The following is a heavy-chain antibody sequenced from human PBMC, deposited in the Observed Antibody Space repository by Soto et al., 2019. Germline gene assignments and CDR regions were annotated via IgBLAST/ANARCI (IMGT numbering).Heavy chain of an antibody. CDR3: TRGGGGSLDY. CDR1: GFTFSNYW. CDR2: INTDGSTT. J-gene: IGHJ4*02. V-gene: IGHV3-74*01. D-gene: IGHD1-26*01. Sequence: EVQLEESGGGLVQPGGSLRLSCAASGFTFSNYWMHWVRQAPGKGLLWVSHINTDGSTTTYADSVKGRFTISRDNAKKTMYLQMTSLRAGDTAVYYCTRGGGGSLDYWGQGTLVTVSS.